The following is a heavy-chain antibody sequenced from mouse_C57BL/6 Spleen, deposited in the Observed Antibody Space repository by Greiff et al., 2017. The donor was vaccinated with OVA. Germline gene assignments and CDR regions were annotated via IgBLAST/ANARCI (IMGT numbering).Heavy chain of an antibody. CDR2: SDPENGDT. CDR1: GFNIKDDY. Sequence: DVQLQESGAELVRPGASVKLSCTASGFNIKDDYMHWVKQRPEQGLEWIGWSDPENGDTEYASQFQGKATITADTASNTAYLQRSSLTFEDTAVSYCTKEATDYFDYEGQGTTLTVSS. V-gene: IGHV14-4*01. D-gene: IGHD1-1*01. J-gene: IGHJ2*01. CDR3: TKEATDYFDY.